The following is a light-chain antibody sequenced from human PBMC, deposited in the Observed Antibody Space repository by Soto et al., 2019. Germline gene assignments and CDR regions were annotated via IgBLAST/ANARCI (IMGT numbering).Light chain of an antibody. CDR3: SSYEGSNCL. J-gene: IGLJ2*01. Sequence: QSVLTQPPSASGSPGQSVTISCTGTSSTIGDFNPVSWYQHHPDKAPKLVIYEVNKRPSGVPDRFSGSKSGNTASLTVSGLQAEDEADYYCSSYEGSNCLFGGGTKLTVL. CDR1: SSTIGDFNP. V-gene: IGLV2-8*01. CDR2: EVN.